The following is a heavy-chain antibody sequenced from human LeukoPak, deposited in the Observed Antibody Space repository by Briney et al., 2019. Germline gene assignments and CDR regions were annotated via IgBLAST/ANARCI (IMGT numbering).Heavy chain of an antibody. J-gene: IGHJ4*02. D-gene: IGHD1-26*01. CDR3: ARGGASSIPLDY. CDR1: GGSIGGNSY. V-gene: IGHV4-61*01. Sequence: PSETLSLTCTVSGGSIGGNSYCSWIRQPPGKGPEWIGHISNSGSTYYSPSLSSRVTISLDTSKNQFSLKLRSVTAADTAVYYCARGGASSIPLDYWGRGTLVTVSS. CDR2: ISNSGST.